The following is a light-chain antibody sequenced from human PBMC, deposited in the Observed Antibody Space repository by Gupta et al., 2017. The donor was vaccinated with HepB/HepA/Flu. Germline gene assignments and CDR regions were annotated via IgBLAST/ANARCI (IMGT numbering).Light chain of an antibody. Sequence: EIVLTKSPATLSLSQGERATLSCRASQRVSNYLTGYQQKTGQAPRLLIYDATNRATGIPVRFSGSGSGTDFTLTISSLEPEDFAVYYCQQRSNWPPWTFGQGTKVEIK. V-gene: IGKV3-11*01. CDR1: QRVSNY. CDR2: DAT. J-gene: IGKJ1*01. CDR3: QQRSNWPPWT.